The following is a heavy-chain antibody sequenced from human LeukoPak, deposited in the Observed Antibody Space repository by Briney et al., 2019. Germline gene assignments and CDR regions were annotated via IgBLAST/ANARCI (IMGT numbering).Heavy chain of an antibody. J-gene: IGHJ4*02. D-gene: IGHD6-25*01. V-gene: IGHV4-39*01. CDR3: ARGTAATQILGQVGQYYFEY. CDR2: IHYTGST. Sequence: SETLSLTCTVSGGSFYSSSYYWGWIRQPPGKGLEWIGNIHYTGSTYYNPSLKSRVTISVDTSKNQFSLKLSSVTAADTAVYYCARGTAATQILGQVGQYYFEYWGQGTLVPVSS. CDR1: GGSFYSSSYY.